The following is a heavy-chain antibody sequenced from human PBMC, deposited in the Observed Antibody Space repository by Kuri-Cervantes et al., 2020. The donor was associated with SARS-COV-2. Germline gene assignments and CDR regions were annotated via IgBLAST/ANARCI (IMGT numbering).Heavy chain of an antibody. J-gene: IGHJ2*01. CDR2: IYYSGST. D-gene: IGHD6-13*01. CDR1: GGSISSYY. CDR3: ARVAAAYWYFDL. V-gene: IGHV4-59*01. Sequence: ESLKISCTVSGGSISSYYWSWIRQPPGKGLEWIGYIYYSGSTNYNPSLKSRVTVSVDTSKNQFSLKLSSVTAADTAVYYCARVAAAYWYFDLWGRGTLVTVSS.